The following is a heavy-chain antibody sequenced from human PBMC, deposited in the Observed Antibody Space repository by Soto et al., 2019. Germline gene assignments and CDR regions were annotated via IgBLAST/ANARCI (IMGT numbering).Heavy chain of an antibody. CDR3: ARDALSSGRVRGVANWLDT. V-gene: IGHV6-1*01. CDR1: GDSVSSNSAP. D-gene: IGHD3-10*01. CDR2: TYYSSKWYN. J-gene: IGHJ5*02. Sequence: PSQTLSLTCAISGDSVSSNSAPSNWIRQSPSRGLEWLGRTYYSSKWYNDYAVSVKSRITINPDTSKNQFSLHINSVTPDDPAVYYCARDALSSGRVRGVANWLDTLDEGTLVAVSS.